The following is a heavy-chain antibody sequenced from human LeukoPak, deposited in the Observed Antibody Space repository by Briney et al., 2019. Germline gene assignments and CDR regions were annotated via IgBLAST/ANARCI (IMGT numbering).Heavy chain of an antibody. D-gene: IGHD3-9*01. CDR3: ARDYYDILTGYYYYFDY. J-gene: IGHJ4*02. CDR2: ISGSGGAT. Sequence: GGSLRLSCAASGFTFSSYVMRWVRQAPGKGLEWVSSISGSGGATYYSDSVKGRFTSSRDNAKNTLYLQMNSLRAEDTAVYYCARDYYDILTGYYYYFDYWGQGTLVTVSS. CDR1: GFTFSSYV. V-gene: IGHV3-23*01.